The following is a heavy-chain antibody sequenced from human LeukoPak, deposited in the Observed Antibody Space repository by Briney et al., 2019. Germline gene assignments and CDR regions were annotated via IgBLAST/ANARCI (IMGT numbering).Heavy chain of an antibody. CDR2: IYSGGST. Sequence: PGGSLRLSCAASGFTVSSNYMSWVRQAPGKGLEWVSVIYSGGSTYYADSVKGRFTISRDNSKNTLYLQMNSLRAEDTAVYYCARDRRDGYKDYYYYGMDVWGQGTTVTVSS. CDR3: ARDRRDGYKDYYYYGMDV. V-gene: IGHV3-66*01. J-gene: IGHJ6*02. CDR1: GFTVSSNY. D-gene: IGHD5-24*01.